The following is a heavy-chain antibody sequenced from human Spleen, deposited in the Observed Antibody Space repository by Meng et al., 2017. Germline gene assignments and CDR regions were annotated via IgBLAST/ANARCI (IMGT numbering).Heavy chain of an antibody. CDR2: IYYRGGT. Sequence: PGMGKACATLSLTFLASGCLSSRCSYYRSRFRPPPRKGFGWIGYIYYRGGTPYNPPLKGRVPLSVDTSQNQFSLKLNFVTAADTAVYYCATVGMGLDSWGQGILVTVSS. V-gene: IGHV4-61*01. J-gene: IGHJ4*02. CDR1: GCLSSRCSYY. CDR3: ATVGMGLDS. D-gene: IGHD7-27*01.